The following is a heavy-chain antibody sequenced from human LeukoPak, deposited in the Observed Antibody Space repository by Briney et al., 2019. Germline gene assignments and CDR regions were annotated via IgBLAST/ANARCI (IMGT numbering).Heavy chain of an antibody. CDR3: ATSTYSSGWLDY. CDR1: GYTFTGYY. D-gene: IGHD6-19*01. CDR2: INPNSGGT. J-gene: IGHJ4*02. Sequence: ASVKVSCKASGYTFTGYYMHWVRQAPGQGLEWMGWINPNSGGTNYAQKFQGRVTMTRDTSISTAYMELSRLRSDDTAVYYCATSTYSSGWLDYWGQGNLVSVSS. V-gene: IGHV1-2*02.